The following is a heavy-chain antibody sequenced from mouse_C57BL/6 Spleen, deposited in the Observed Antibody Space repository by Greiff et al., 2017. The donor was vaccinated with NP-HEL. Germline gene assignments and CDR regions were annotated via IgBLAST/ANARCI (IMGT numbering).Heavy chain of an antibody. D-gene: IGHD2-4*01. Sequence: EVQGVESGGDLVKPGGSLKLSCAASGFTFSSYGMSWVRQTPDKRLEWVATISSGGSYTYYPDSVKGRFTISRDNAKNTLYLQMSSLKSEDTAMYYCAVYYDYDEGFAYWGQGTLVTVSA. CDR3: AVYYDYDEGFAY. J-gene: IGHJ3*01. V-gene: IGHV5-6*01. CDR1: GFTFSSYG. CDR2: ISSGGSYT.